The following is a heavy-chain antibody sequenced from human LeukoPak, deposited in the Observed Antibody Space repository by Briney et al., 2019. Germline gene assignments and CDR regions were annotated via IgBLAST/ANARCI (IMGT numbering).Heavy chain of an antibody. V-gene: IGHV4-59*01. CDR3: WRGRSGGDWFDP. CDR1: GCSIGSYY. J-gene: IGHJ5*02. D-gene: IGHD3-10*01. Sequence: SETLSLTCAVSGCSIGSYYWSWIRQPPGKGLEWIGYIYDSGSTKYNPSLKRRVTMFVDTSRNHLSLKLTSVPAADTAVYYCWRGRSGGDWFDPWGQGTLVTVSS. CDR2: IYDSGST.